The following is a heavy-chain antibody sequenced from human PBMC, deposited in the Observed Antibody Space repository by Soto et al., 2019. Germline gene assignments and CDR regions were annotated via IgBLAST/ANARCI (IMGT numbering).Heavy chain of an antibody. Sequence: WGSLSLSCAASGYTFSDYYMSWIRQAPGKGLEWISYIDTSGTKIYYADSVKGRFTITRDNAKNSLYLEMNSLRDEDTAVYYCASRYVMWRGSLSRVHYWGQGTLVNVSS. CDR2: IDTSGTKI. D-gene: IGHD3-3*01. CDR1: GYTFSDYY. V-gene: IGHV3-11*01. CDR3: ASRYVMWRGSLSRVHY. J-gene: IGHJ4*02.